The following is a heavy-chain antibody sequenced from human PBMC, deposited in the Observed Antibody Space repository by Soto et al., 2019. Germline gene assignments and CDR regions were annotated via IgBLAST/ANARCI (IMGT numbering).Heavy chain of an antibody. CDR3: ARAQEYNWNDVGLDY. CDR1: GGSISSYY. V-gene: IGHV4-59*01. Sequence: SETLSLTCTVSGGSISSYYWSWIRQPPGKGLEWIGYIYYSGSTNYNPSLKSRVTISVDTSKNQFSLKLSSVTAADTAVYYCARAQEYNWNDVGLDYWGQGTLVTVSS. J-gene: IGHJ4*02. D-gene: IGHD1-1*01. CDR2: IYYSGST.